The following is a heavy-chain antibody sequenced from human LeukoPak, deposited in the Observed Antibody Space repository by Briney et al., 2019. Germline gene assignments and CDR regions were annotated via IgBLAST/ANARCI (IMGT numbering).Heavy chain of an antibody. CDR3: ARIFTDSGSYYSEY. CDR1: AASISRSY. D-gene: IGHD3-22*01. CDR2: IYYSGST. V-gene: IGHV4-59*01. J-gene: IGHJ4*02. Sequence: AETLSLICPVSAASISRSYWGWIQHPPGEGLEWLGYIYYSGSTNYNPSLKSRVTISVDTSKNQFYLKLTSVSAADTAVYYCARIFTDSGSYYSEYWGQGTLVTVSS.